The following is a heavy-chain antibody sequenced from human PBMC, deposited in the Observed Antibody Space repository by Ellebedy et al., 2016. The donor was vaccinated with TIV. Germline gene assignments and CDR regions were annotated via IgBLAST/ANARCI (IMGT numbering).Heavy chain of an antibody. CDR3: ARGGVVYSYAAADY. CDR2: ISYDGSIK. J-gene: IGHJ4*02. CDR1: GFTFSHYV. V-gene: IGHV3-30-3*01. D-gene: IGHD5-18*01. Sequence: PGGSLRLSCAASGFTFSHYVMHWVRQVPGKGLEWVAVISYDGSIKYYADSVKGRFTISRDNSKNTMYLQMNSLRPEDTSVYYCARGGVVYSYAAADYWGQGTLVTVSS.